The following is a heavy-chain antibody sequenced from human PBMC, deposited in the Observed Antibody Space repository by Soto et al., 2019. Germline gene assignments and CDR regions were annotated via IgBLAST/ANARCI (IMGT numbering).Heavy chain of an antibody. CDR3: SRVLIAGVTTD. CDR1: GGSFSGYY. CDR2: SNHVGNT. Sequence: QVQLQQWGAGLLKPSETLSLTCAVYGGSFSGYYWSWIRQPPGKGLEWIGESNHVGNTNYNPSLKSRVTTSVDPSKNQFSLRLTSVTAADTAVYYCSRVLIAGVTTDWGQGTLVIVSS. D-gene: IGHD5-18*01. J-gene: IGHJ4*02. V-gene: IGHV4-34*01.